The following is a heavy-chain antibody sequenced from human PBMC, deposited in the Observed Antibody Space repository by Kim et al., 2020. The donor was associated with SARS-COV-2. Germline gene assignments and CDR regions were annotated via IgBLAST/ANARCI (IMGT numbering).Heavy chain of an antibody. D-gene: IGHD6-13*01. CDR2: TA. V-gene: IGHV1-69*01. Sequence: TANYAQKFQGRVTLTADESTSTAYMELSSLRSEDTAVYYCARSDSSSQDYWGQGTLVTVSS. CDR3: ARSDSSSQDY. J-gene: IGHJ4*02.